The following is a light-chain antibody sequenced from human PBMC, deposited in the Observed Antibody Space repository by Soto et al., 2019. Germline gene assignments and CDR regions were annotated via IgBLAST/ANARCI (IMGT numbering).Light chain of an antibody. CDR1: SSDVGGYNF. CDR2: DVN. J-gene: IGLJ3*02. V-gene: IGLV2-11*01. CDR3: CSYAGTYTWV. Sequence: QSALTQPRSVSGSPGQSVTISCTGTSSDVGGYNFVSWYQQHPGEAPKLIISDVNKRPSGVPDRFSGSKSDNTAALTVSGLQTEDEADYYCCSYAGTYTWVFGGGTQRTVL.